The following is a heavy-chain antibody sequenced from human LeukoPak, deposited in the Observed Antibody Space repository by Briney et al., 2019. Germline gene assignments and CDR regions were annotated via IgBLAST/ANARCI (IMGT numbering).Heavy chain of an antibody. J-gene: IGHJ6*02. D-gene: IGHD3-22*01. CDR1: GGTFSSYA. V-gene: IGHV1-69*04. CDR3: ARVRIVVVISSYYYYGMDV. CDR2: IIPILGIA. Sequence: SVKVSCKASGGTFSSYAISWVRQAPGQGLEWMGRIIPILGIANYAQKFQGRVTITADKSTSTAYMELSSLRSEDTAVYYCARVRIVVVISSYYYYGMDVWGQGTTVTVSS.